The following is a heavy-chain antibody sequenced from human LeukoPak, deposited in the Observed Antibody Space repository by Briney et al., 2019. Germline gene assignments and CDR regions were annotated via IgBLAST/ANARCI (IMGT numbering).Heavy chain of an antibody. J-gene: IGHJ3*02. CDR1: GFTFSSYA. V-gene: IGHV3-23*01. CDR2: ISGSGGST. D-gene: IGHD3-22*01. Sequence: GGSLRLSCAASGFTFSSYAMSWVRQAPGKGLEWVSAISGSGGSTYYADSVKGRFTIPRDNSKNTLYLQMNSLRAEDTAVYYCAKDRALYDSSGYTDAFDIWGQGTMVTVSS. CDR3: AKDRALYDSSGYTDAFDI.